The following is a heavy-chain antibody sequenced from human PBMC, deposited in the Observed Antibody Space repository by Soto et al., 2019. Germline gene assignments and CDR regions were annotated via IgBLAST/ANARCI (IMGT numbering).Heavy chain of an antibody. CDR1: GYTFTSYD. D-gene: IGHD4-17*01. V-gene: IGHV1-8*01. CDR2: MNPNSGNT. CDR3: AREGSTVTTRGGIYYYYYMDV. J-gene: IGHJ6*03. Sequence: ASVKVSCKASGYTFTSYDINWVRQATGQGLEWMGWMNPNSGNTGYAQKFQGRVTMTRNTSISTAYMELSSLRSEDTAVYYCAREGSTVTTRGGIYYYYYMDVWGKGTTVTVSS.